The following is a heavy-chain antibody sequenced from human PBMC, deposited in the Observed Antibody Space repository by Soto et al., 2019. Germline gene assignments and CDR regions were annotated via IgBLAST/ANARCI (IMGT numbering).Heavy chain of an antibody. Sequence: QVQLVESGGGVVQPGRSLRLSCAASGFTFSSYGMHWVRQAPGKGLEWVAVISYDGSNKYYADSVKGRFTISRDNSKNTLYLQMNSLRAEDTAVYYCAKDGRGLMVYDTLDYWGQGTLVTVSS. CDR1: GFTFSSYG. D-gene: IGHD2-8*01. V-gene: IGHV3-30*18. CDR3: AKDGRGLMVYDTLDY. CDR2: ISYDGSNK. J-gene: IGHJ4*02.